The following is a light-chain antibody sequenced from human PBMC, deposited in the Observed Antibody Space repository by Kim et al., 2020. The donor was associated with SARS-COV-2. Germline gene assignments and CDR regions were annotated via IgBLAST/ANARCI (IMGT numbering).Light chain of an antibody. V-gene: IGLV3-1*01. Sequence: VSPGQTASITCSGEKLGDKYACWYQQKPGQSPVLVIYQDSKRPSGIPERFSGSNSGNTATLTISGTQAMDEADYYCQAWDSSSVVFGGGTQLTVL. J-gene: IGLJ2*01. CDR1: KLGDKY. CDR3: QAWDSSSVV. CDR2: QDS.